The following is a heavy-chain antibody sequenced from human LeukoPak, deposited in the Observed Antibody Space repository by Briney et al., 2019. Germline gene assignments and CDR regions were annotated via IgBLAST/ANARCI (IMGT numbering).Heavy chain of an antibody. CDR2: ISSSSSYI. V-gene: IGHV3-21*01. J-gene: IGHJ4*02. Sequence: PGGSLRLSCAASGFTFSSYSMNWVRQAPGKGLEWVSSISSSSSYIYYADSVKGRFTISRDNAKNSLYLQMNSLRAEDTAVYYCARVLSGYSYGYHFDYWGQGTLVTVSS. D-gene: IGHD5-18*01. CDR3: ARVLSGYSYGYHFDY. CDR1: GFTFSSYS.